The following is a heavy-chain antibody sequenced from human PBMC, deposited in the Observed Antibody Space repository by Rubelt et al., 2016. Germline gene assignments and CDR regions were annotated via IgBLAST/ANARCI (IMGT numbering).Heavy chain of an antibody. D-gene: IGHD3/OR15-3a*01. CDR2: MNPSDGSA. Sequence: QVQLVQSGAEVKKPGASVKVSCKASGYTFTSYSMHWVRQAPGQGLPCMGIMNPSDGSAGYAQKFKSRVTMTRETSTSTAYMELSSLRSEDTAVYYCARSWTNFDYWGQGTLVTVSS. V-gene: IGHV1-46*01. J-gene: IGHJ4*02. CDR3: ARSWTNFDY. CDR1: GYTFTSYS.